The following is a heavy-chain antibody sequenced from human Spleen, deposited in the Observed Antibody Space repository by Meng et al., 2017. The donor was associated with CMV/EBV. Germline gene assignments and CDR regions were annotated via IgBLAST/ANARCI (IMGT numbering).Heavy chain of an antibody. CDR1: GFTFSSYW. Sequence: GESLKISCAASGFTFSSYWMSWVRQAPGKGLEWVAYVGRDVKQREYADSVKGRFTGSRDNSKNAVYLQMSDLRDEDAGVYFCATDFWGDGHWGQGTLVTVSS. CDR2: VGRDVKQR. D-gene: IGHD3-3*01. J-gene: IGHJ4*02. V-gene: IGHV3-30*02. CDR3: ATDFWGDGH.